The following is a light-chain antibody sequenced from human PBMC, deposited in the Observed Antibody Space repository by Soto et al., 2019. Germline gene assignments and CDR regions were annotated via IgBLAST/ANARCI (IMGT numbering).Light chain of an antibody. Sequence: IQMTQSPSTLSASVGESVPITCRASQSISSWLAWYQQKPGKAPKLLIYDASSLESGVPSRFSGSGPGTEFTLTISSLQPDDFATYYCQQYNTYSYTFGQGTKVDIK. V-gene: IGKV1-5*01. J-gene: IGKJ2*01. CDR2: DAS. CDR3: QQYNTYSYT. CDR1: QSISSW.